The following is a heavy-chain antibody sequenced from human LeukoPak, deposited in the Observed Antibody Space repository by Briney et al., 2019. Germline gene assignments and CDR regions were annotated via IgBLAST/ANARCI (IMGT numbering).Heavy chain of an antibody. CDR3: AIFSGYCSGGSCYPNAFDI. J-gene: IGHJ3*02. D-gene: IGHD2-15*01. V-gene: IGHV1-2*04. CDR1: GYTFTGYY. Sequence: ASVKVSCKASGYTFTGYYMHWVRQAPGQGLEWMGWINPNSGGTNYAQKFQGWVTMTRDTSISTAYMELSRLGSDDTAVYYCAIFSGYCSGGSCYPNAFDIWGQGTMVTVSS. CDR2: INPNSGGT.